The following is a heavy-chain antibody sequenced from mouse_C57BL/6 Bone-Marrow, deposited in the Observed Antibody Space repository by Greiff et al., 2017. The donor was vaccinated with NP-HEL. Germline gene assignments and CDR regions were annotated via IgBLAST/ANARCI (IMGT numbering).Heavy chain of an antibody. CDR1: GFTFSDAW. J-gene: IGHJ3*01. Sequence: DVKLVESGGGLVQPGGSMKLSCAASGFTFSDAWMDWVRQSPEKGLEWVAEIRNKANNHATYYAESVKGRFTISRDDSKSSVYLQMNRLRAEDTGIYYGARGGYYYGSSYGFAYWGQGTLVTVSA. CDR2: IRNKANNHAT. D-gene: IGHD1-1*01. V-gene: IGHV6-6*01. CDR3: ARGGYYYGSSYGFAY.